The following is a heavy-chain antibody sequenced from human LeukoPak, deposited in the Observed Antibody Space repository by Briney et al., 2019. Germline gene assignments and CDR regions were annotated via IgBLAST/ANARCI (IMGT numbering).Heavy chain of an antibody. Sequence: SVKVSCKVSGGTFSYAISWVRQAPGQGLEWMGGNIPIFGTTDYAQNFQGRVTITADESTSTAYMELSSLRSEDTAVYYCARSPDLGEYSGSYGRFDPWGQGTLVTVSS. J-gene: IGHJ5*02. CDR2: NIPIFGTT. V-gene: IGHV1-69*01. CDR1: GGTFSYA. CDR3: ARSPDLGEYSGSYGRFDP. D-gene: IGHD1-26*01.